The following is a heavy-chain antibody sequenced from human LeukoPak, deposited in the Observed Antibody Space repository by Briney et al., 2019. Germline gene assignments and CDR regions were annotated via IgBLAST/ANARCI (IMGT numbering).Heavy chain of an antibody. CDR2: IYYTGST. D-gene: IGHD1-1*01. CDR1: GGSISSYY. J-gene: IGHJ4*02. V-gene: IGHV4-59*01. CDR3: ARGSSDNDY. Sequence: SETLSLTCTVSGGSISSYYWSWIRQPPGKGLEWIGYIYYTGSTNYNPSLESRVTISVDTSKNQFSLKLYSVTAAETAVYYCARGSSDNDYWGQGTLVTVSS.